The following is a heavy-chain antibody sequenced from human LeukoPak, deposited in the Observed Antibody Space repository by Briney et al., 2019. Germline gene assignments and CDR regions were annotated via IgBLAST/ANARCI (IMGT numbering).Heavy chain of an antibody. J-gene: IGHJ4*02. CDR2: VNTNTGNP. V-gene: IGHV7-4-1*02. Sequence: ASVKVSCKASGYTITSYAMNWVRQAPGQGLEWMGWVNTNTGNPTYAQGFTGRFVFSLDTSVSTAYLQISSLKAEDTAVYYCARDPREGYQGDYFDYWGQGTLVTVSS. CDR1: GYTITSYA. D-gene: IGHD2-2*01. CDR3: ARDPREGYQGDYFDY.